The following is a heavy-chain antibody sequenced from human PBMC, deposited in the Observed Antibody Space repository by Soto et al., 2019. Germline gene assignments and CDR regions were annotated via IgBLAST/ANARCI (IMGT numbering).Heavy chain of an antibody. J-gene: IGHJ6*02. V-gene: IGHV4-30-2*01. CDR2: IYHSGST. CDR1: GGSISSGGYS. Sequence: PSETLSLTCAVSGGSISSGGYSWSWIRQPPGKGLEWIGYIYHSGSTYYNPSLKSRVTISVDRSKNQFSLKLSSVTAADTAVYYCARVGQLVPSRYGIDVWGQGTTVTVSS. CDR3: ARVGQLVPSRYGIDV. D-gene: IGHD6-6*01.